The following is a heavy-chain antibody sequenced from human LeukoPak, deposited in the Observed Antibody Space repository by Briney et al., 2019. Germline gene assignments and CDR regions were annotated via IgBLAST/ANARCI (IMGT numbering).Heavy chain of an antibody. CDR2: ISDSGGNT. Sequence: QPGGSLRLSCAASGFTFSSYEMNWVRQAPGKGLEWVSTISDSGGNTYYADSVRGRFTISRDNSKNTLSLQMNSLRVEDTALYYCAKDLGALTYGEGFWGQGTLVTVSS. CDR3: AKDLGALTYGEGF. CDR1: GFTFSSYE. D-gene: IGHD3-16*01. V-gene: IGHV3-23*01. J-gene: IGHJ4*02.